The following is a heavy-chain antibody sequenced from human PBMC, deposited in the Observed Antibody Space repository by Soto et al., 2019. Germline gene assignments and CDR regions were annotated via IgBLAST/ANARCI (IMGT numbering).Heavy chain of an antibody. V-gene: IGHV4-30-2*01. CDR3: ARAPDV. J-gene: IGHJ6*03. Sequence: QLQLPESGSGLVKPSQTLSLTCAVSGGSMSRGGYSWSWIRQPPGNGLEWIGYIYHNGSPYYNPSIKRRGTISVNRSKNQLSLKLSSVTAADTAVYFCARAPDVWGKGTTVTVA. CDR2: IYHNGSP. CDR1: GGSMSRGGYS.